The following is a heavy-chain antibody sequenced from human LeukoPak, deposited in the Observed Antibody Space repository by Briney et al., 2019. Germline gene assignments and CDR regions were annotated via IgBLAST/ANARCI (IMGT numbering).Heavy chain of an antibody. CDR1: GFTFSSYD. V-gene: IGHV3-30-3*01. CDR2: ISYDGSNK. CDR3: AMLAVASIFDY. J-gene: IGHJ4*02. D-gene: IGHD6-19*01. Sequence: GGSLRLSCAASGFTFSSYDMHWVRQAPGKGLDWVTTISYDGSNKYYADSVKGRFTISRDNSKNTLYLQMNSLRPEDTAVYYCAMLAVASIFDYCGQGTLVTVSS.